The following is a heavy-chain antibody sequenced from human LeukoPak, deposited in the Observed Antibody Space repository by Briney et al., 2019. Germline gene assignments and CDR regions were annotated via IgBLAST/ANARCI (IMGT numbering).Heavy chain of an antibody. CDR2: ISGSGGST. CDR3: AKEVRMAVAGEELTNWFDP. D-gene: IGHD6-19*01. J-gene: IGHJ5*02. CDR1: GFTFSSYA. Sequence: PGGSLRLSCAASGFTFSSYAMSWVRQAPGKGLEWVSAISGSGGSTYYADSVKGRFTIPRDNSKNTLYLQMNSLRAEDTAVYYCAKEVRMAVAGEELTNWFDPWGQGTLVTVSS. V-gene: IGHV3-23*01.